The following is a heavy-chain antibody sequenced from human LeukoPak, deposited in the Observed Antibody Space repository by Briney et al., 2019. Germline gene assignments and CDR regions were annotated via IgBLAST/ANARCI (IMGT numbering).Heavy chain of an antibody. V-gene: IGHV1-2*06. J-gene: IGHJ6*02. CDR3: ARGEVVPAAISYYYYGVAV. Sequence: ASVKVSCKTSGYTFTDLYIHWVRQAPGQGLEWMGRVNPNSGGTDYAQKFQGRVTMTRDTSIGTAYMELNRLRSDDTAVYFCARGEVVPAAISYYYYGVAVRGQGTTVTVSS. CDR1: GYTFTDLY. D-gene: IGHD2-2*02. CDR2: VNPNSGGT.